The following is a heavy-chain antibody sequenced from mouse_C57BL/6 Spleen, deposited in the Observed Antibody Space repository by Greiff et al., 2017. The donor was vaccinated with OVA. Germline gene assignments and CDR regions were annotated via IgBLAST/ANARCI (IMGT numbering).Heavy chain of an antibody. J-gene: IGHJ4*01. V-gene: IGHV1-62-2*01. D-gene: IGHD1-1*01. Sequence: QVQLQQSGAELVKPGASVKLSCKASGYTFTEYTIHWVKQRSGQGLEGIGWFYPGSGSIKYNEKFKDKATLTAAKSSSIVDMDRSSSTSIDSACYCCARHETPNNYYGFYAMDYWGQGTSVTVSS. CDR2: FYPGSGSI. CDR1: GYTFTEYT. CDR3: ARHETPNNYYGFYAMDY.